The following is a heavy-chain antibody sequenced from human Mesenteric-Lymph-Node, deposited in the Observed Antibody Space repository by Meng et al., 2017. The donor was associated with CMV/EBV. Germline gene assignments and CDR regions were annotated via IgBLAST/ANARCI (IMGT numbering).Heavy chain of an antibody. V-gene: IGHV4-34*01. Sequence: SETLSLTCAVYGGSFSGYYWSWIRQPPGKGLEWIGEINHSGSTNYNPSLKSRVTISVDTSKNQSSLKLSSVTAADTAVYYCARVHCSSTSCYKVRGKRYGMDVWGQGTTVTVSS. CDR1: GGSFSGYY. CDR3: ARVHCSSTSCYKVRGKRYGMDV. D-gene: IGHD2-2*02. CDR2: INHSGST. J-gene: IGHJ6*02.